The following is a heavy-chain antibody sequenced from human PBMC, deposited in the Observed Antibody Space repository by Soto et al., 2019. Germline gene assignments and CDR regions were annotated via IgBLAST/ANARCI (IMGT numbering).Heavy chain of an antibody. D-gene: IGHD6-13*01. CDR1: GYTFTSYG. CDR3: ARWYSSSWGWYYYYGMDV. Sequence: QVQLVQSGAEVKKPGASVKASCKASGYTFTSYGISWVRQAPGQGLEWMGWISAYNGNTNYAQKLQGRVTMTTDTSTSTAYMEVRSLRSDDTAVYYCARWYSSSWGWYYYYGMDVWGQGTTVTVSS. CDR2: ISAYNGNT. V-gene: IGHV1-18*04. J-gene: IGHJ6*02.